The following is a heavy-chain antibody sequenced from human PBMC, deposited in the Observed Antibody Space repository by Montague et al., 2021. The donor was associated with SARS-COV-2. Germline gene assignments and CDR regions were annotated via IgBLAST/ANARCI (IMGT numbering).Heavy chain of an antibody. CDR3: ARDQGGYGTFDI. V-gene: IGHV3-11*01. CDR1: GFIFSDYY. D-gene: IGHD5-12*01. CDR2: ICGSGSKT. J-gene: IGHJ3*02. Sequence: SLRLSCAASGFIFSDYYMTWIRQAPGRGLEWVSHICGSGSKTYYAESVKGRFTISSDTANNSVYLLMKFLGAEDTAVYYCARDQGGYGTFDIWGQGTMVTVSS.